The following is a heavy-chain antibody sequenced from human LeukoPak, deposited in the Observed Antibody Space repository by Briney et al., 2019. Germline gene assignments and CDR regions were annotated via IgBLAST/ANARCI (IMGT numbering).Heavy chain of an antibody. CDR1: GFTFGDYG. V-gene: IGHV3-20*01. J-gene: IGHJ2*01. CDR2: INWNGNSA. Sequence: GGSLRLSCAVSGFTFGDYGMSWVRQAPGKGLEWVAGINWNGNSAGYRDSVKGRFTISRDNAKNFLYLQINSLRAEDTAYYHCARATLVPYSGYDFGNWYFDVRGRGTLATVSS. D-gene: IGHD5-12*01. CDR3: ARATLVPYSGYDFGNWYFDV.